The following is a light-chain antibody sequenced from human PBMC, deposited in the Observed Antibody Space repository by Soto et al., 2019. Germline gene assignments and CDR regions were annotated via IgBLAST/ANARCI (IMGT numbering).Light chain of an antibody. CDR2: AAS. V-gene: IGKV1-17*01. CDR1: QGIRIY. J-gene: IGKJ1*01. CDR3: LQPHTYPQT. Sequence: DIQMTQSPSSLSASVGERVTITCRASQGIRIYLGWFQHKPGKAPRRLIYAASSLESGVPSRSSGSASGTEFTLTISGLQPEDFATYYCLQPHTYPQTFGQGTKVEIK.